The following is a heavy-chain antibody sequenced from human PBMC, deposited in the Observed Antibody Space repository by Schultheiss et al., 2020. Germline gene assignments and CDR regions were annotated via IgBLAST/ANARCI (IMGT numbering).Heavy chain of an antibody. CDR3: ARGGSGSHY. D-gene: IGHD1-26*01. J-gene: IGHJ4*02. V-gene: IGHV1-2*02. CDR1: GYTLTELS. CDR2: MNPNSGGT. Sequence: ASVKVSCKVSGYTLTELSMHWVRQATGQGLEWMGWMNPNSGGTNYAQKFQGRVTMTRDTSISTAYMELSRLRSDDTAVYYCARGGSGSHYWGQGTLVTVSS.